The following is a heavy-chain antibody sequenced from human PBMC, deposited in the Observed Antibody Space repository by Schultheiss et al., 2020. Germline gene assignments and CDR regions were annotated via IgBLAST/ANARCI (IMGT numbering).Heavy chain of an antibody. V-gene: IGHV4-30-2*01. CDR3: ARARVRDFWSGYFGWFDP. D-gene: IGHD3-3*01. J-gene: IGHJ5*02. CDR1: GGSINSGGYS. Sequence: SETLSLTCSVSGGSINSGGYSWSWIRQPPGKGLEWIGEINHSGSTNYNPSLRSRVTISVDTSKNQFSLKLSSVTAADTAVYYCARARVRDFWSGYFGWFDPWGQGTLVTVSS. CDR2: INHSGST.